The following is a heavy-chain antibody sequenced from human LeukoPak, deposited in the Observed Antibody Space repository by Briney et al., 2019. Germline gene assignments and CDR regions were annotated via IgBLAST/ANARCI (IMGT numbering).Heavy chain of an antibody. Sequence: SETLSLTCAVYGGSFSGCYWSWIRQPPGKGLEWIGEINHSGSTNYNPSLKSRVTISVDTSKNQFSLKLTSVTAADTAVYYCARHLRNTGYISGWAETNYWGQGTLVTVSS. CDR3: ARHLRNTGYISGWAETNY. D-gene: IGHD6-19*01. CDR2: INHSGST. V-gene: IGHV4-34*01. J-gene: IGHJ4*02. CDR1: GGSFSGCY.